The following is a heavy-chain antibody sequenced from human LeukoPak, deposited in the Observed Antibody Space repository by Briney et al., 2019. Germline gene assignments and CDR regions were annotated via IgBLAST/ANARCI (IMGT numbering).Heavy chain of an antibody. D-gene: IGHD3-10*01. V-gene: IGHV4-61*02. J-gene: IGHJ6*02. Sequence: SETLSLTCTVSGGSISSGTYYWSWIRQPAGKGLEWIGRVYAISGRTNYNPSLKSRVTISVDTSKNQFSLKLSSVTAADTAVYYCARHWGGVLWFGEYSTYGMDVWGQGTTVTVSS. CDR3: ARHWGGVLWFGEYSTYGMDV. CDR1: GGSISSGTYY. CDR2: VYAISGRT.